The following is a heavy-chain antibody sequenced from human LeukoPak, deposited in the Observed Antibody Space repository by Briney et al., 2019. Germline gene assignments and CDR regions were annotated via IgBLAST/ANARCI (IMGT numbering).Heavy chain of an antibody. CDR3: VRRDPGWNYFDY. V-gene: IGHV4-59*08. CDR1: GVSINTHY. D-gene: IGHD6-19*01. Sequence: SETLSLTCAVSGVSINTHYWGWIRQPPGKGLEWIGNIYYTGKTTYNPSLKSRVTISLDTSRNHLSLKLTSVLAADTAIYYCVRRDPGWNYFDYWGQGILVTVSS. CDR2: IYYTGKT. J-gene: IGHJ4*02.